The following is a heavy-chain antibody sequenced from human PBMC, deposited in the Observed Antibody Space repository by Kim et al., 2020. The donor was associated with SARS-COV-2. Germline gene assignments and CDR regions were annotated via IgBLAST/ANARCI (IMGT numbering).Heavy chain of an antibody. CDR2: GSGVST. V-gene: IGHV3-23*01. CDR1: GFTFRSYA. D-gene: IGHD3-10*01. J-gene: IGHJ4*02. Sequence: GGSLRLSCAASGFTFRSYAMSWVRQAPGKGLEWVSTGSGVSTYYPDSVKGRFTISRDNSKNTLNLQMNSLRAEDTAVYYCAKGLSAWSITSFDYWGQGTVVTVSS. CDR3: AKGLSAWSITSFDY.